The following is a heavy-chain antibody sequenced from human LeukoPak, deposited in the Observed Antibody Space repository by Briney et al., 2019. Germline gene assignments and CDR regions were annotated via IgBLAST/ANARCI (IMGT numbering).Heavy chain of an antibody. V-gene: IGHV3-23*01. CDR3: VKYFDY. CDR1: GFTFSSHA. Sequence: GGSLRLSCAASGFTFSSHAMSWVRQAPGKGLEWVSTIGGSGSPIFYTDSVKGRFTISRDNSRNTLHLQMNSLSAEDSAIYYCVKYFDYGRQGTLVTVSS. CDR2: IGGSGSPI. J-gene: IGHJ4*02.